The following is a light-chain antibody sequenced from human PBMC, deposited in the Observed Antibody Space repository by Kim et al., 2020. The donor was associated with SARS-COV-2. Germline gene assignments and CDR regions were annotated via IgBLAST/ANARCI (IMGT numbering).Light chain of an antibody. J-gene: IGLJ3*02. V-gene: IGLV1-40*01. CDR2: GNS. CDR3: QTYDSRLSV. Sequence: PGQRVTISCTGSSSNIGAGYDVHWYQQFPGTAPKLRIHGNSNRPSGVPDRFSGSKSGTSASLAISGLQAEDEADYYCQTYDSRLSVFGGGTKVTVL. CDR1: SSNIGAGYD.